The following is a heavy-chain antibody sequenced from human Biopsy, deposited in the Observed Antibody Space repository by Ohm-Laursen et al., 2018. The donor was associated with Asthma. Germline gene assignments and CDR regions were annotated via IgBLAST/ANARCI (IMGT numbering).Heavy chain of an antibody. Sequence: SDTLSLTCAVNGGPFSFYWGWIRRPPGKGLEFIGTIYYSGSTYYNPSLKSRVTLSVDASKNQFSLKLTSVTAADTAVYYCVSPPGYWGQGTRVTVSS. CDR3: VSPPGY. J-gene: IGHJ4*02. V-gene: IGHV4-39*01. CDR1: GGPFSFY. CDR2: IYYSGST.